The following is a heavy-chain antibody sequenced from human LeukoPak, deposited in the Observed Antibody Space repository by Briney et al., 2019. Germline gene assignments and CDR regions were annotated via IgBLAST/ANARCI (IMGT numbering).Heavy chain of an antibody. CDR3: ARGLGTRLVDAFDI. V-gene: IGHV3-20*04. Sequence: PGGSLRLSCAASGFTFDDYGMSWVLQAPGNGLEWVSGINWNGGSTGYADSVKGRFTISRDNAKNSLYLQMNSLRAEDTALYYCARGLGTRLVDAFDIWGQGTMVTVSS. CDR2: INWNGGST. CDR1: GFTFDDYG. J-gene: IGHJ3*02. D-gene: IGHD3-16*01.